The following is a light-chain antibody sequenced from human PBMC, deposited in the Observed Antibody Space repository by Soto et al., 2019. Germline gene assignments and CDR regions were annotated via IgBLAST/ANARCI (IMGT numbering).Light chain of an antibody. CDR3: QKYNSAPQT. V-gene: IGKV1-27*01. CDR2: AAS. Sequence: DIQMTQSPSSLSAAGGDGVTITCRASQGISNYLAWYQQKPGKVPKLLIYAASTLQSGVPSRFSGSGSGTDFTLTISSLQPEDVATYYCQKYNSAPQTFGQGTKVEIK. J-gene: IGKJ1*01. CDR1: QGISNY.